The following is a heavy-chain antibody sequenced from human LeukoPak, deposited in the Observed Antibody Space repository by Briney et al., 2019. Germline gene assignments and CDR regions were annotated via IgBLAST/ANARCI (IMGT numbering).Heavy chain of an antibody. CDR2: INHSGST. Sequence: SETLSLTCAVYGGSFSGYYWSWIRQPPGKGLEWIGEINHSGSTNYNPSLKSRVTISVDTSKNQFSLKLSSVTAADTAVCYCARYRERITMVRGVILSFDPWGQGTLVTVSS. CDR3: ARYRERITMVRGVILSFDP. V-gene: IGHV4-34*01. D-gene: IGHD3-10*01. J-gene: IGHJ5*02. CDR1: GGSFSGYY.